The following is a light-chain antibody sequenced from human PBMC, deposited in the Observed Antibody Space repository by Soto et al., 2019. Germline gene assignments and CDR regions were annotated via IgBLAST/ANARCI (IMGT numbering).Light chain of an antibody. CDR3: TSYSRYRVLV. CDR1: SSDIGVYKY. CDR2: EVS. V-gene: IGLV2-14*01. Sequence: QSALTQPASVSGSLGQSITISCTGTSSDIGVYKYVSWYQQHPGKAPKLIIFEVSNRPSGVSDRFSGSNSGNTASLTISGLQAEDEADYYCTSYSRYRVLVFGGGTKVTV. J-gene: IGLJ3*02.